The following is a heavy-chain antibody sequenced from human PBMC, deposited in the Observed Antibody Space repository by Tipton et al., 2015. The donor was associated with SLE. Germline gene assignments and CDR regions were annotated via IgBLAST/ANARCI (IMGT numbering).Heavy chain of an antibody. J-gene: IGHJ6*03. CDR3: ARFGVSYYYFYMDV. CDR2: MYYSGST. CDR1: GDSISSDH. D-gene: IGHD3-10*01. Sequence: LRLSCTVSGDSISSDHWSWIRQPPGKGLEWIGYMYYSGSTKYNPSLKSRVTISVDTSKNQFSLKLTSVTAADTAVYYCARFGVSYYYFYMDVWGKGTTVTISS. V-gene: IGHV4-59*01.